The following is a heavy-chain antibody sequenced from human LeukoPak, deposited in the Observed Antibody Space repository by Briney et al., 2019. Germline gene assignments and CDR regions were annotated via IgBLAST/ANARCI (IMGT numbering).Heavy chain of an antibody. J-gene: IGHJ6*03. CDR1: GGSISSHY. Sequence: SETLSLTCTVSGGSISSHYWTWIRQPPGKGREWSGFLYYTGSTNYNPSLKGRVTMSVETSKNQFSLNLTSVTAADTAVYYCARGSTIAARPNYYYMDVWGKGTTVTVSS. D-gene: IGHD6-6*01. CDR3: ARGSTIAARPNYYYMDV. CDR2: LYYTGST. V-gene: IGHV4-59*11.